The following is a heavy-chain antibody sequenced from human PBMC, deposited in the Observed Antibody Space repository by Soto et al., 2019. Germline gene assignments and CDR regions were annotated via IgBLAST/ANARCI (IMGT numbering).Heavy chain of an antibody. D-gene: IGHD3-16*01. CDR1: GYTFTSYD. Sequence: ASVKVSCKASGYTFTSYDINWVRQATGQGLEWMGWMNPNSGGTNYAQKFQGWVTMTRDTSISTAYMELSRLRSDDTAVYYCARGGMTVYYYGMDVWGQGTTVTVSS. J-gene: IGHJ6*02. V-gene: IGHV1-2*04. CDR2: MNPNSGGT. CDR3: ARGGMTVYYYGMDV.